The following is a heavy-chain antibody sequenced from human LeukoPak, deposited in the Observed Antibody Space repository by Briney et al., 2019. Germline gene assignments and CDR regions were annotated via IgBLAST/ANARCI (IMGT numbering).Heavy chain of an antibody. V-gene: IGHV1-8*01. CDR3: ARERGRYCSGRSCYIDY. J-gene: IGHJ4*02. D-gene: IGHD2-15*01. CDR1: GYTFTSYD. Sequence: ASVKVSCKASGYTFTSYDINWVRQATGQGLEWMGWMNPNSGNTGYAQKFQGRVTMTRNTSISTAYMELSSLRSEDTAVYYCARERGRYCSGRSCYIDYWGQGTLVTVSS. CDR2: MNPNSGNT.